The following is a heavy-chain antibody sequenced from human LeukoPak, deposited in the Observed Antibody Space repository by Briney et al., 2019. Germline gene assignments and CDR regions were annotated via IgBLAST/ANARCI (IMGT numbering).Heavy chain of an antibody. D-gene: IGHD3-3*01. J-gene: IGHJ6*02. CDR2: MSYDGSYK. Sequence: GGSLRLSCEASGFTFSSSGMHWVRQAPGKGLEWVALMSYDGSYKSSADSVKGRFAISRDNSKNSLYLQMNSLRAEDAAVYYCAKDTSPTYYFFGMDVWGQGTAVTVSS. V-gene: IGHV3-30*18. CDR3: AKDTSPTYYFFGMDV. CDR1: GFTFSSSG.